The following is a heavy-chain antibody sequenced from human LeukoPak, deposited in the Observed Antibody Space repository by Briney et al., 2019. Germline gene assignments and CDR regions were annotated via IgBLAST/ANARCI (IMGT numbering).Heavy chain of an antibody. D-gene: IGHD3-22*01. CDR2: INPNSGGT. Sequence: GASVKVSCKASGYTFTGYYMHWVRQAPGQGLEWMGWINPNSGGTNYAQKFQGRVTMTRDTSISTAYMELSRLRSDDTAVYYCARPAGRVDYYDSSGYHFDYWGQGTLVTVSS. J-gene: IGHJ4*02. V-gene: IGHV1-2*02. CDR3: ARPAGRVDYYDSSGYHFDY. CDR1: GYTFTGYY.